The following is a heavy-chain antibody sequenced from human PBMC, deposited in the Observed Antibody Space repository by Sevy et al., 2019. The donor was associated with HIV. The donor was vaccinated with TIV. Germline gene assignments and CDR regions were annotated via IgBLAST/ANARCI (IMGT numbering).Heavy chain of an antibody. CDR1: GFDVNENY. Sequence: GGSLRLSCAASGFDVNENYMSWVRQAPGKGLEWVSIIYSGDSGGSTYYADSVKGRFTISRDNSQNKLYLQINCLRPEDTAVYYCAGDRLVSAGGYYNYYFGMDVWGQGTTVTVSS. CDR3: AGDRLVSAGGYYNYYFGMDV. D-gene: IGHD3-3*01. J-gene: IGHJ6*02. V-gene: IGHV3-53*01. CDR2: IYSGDSGGST.